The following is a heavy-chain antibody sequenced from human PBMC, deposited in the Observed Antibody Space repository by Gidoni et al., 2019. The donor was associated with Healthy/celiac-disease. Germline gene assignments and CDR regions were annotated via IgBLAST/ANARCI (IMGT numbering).Heavy chain of an antibody. CDR3: ARDRSSSSWPWPHDAFDI. CDR2: INPNSGGT. Sequence: QVQLVQSGAEVKKLGASVKVSCKASGYTFTGYYMHWVRQAPGQGLEWMGWINPNSGGTNYAQKFQGWVTMTRDTSISTAYMELSRLRSDDTAVYYCARDRSSSSWPWPHDAFDIWGQGTMVTVSS. CDR1: GYTFTGYY. J-gene: IGHJ3*02. V-gene: IGHV1-2*04. D-gene: IGHD6-13*01.